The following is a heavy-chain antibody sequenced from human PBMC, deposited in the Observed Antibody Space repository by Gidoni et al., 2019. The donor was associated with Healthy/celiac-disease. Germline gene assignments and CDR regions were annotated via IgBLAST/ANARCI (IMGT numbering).Heavy chain of an antibody. V-gene: IGHV1-24*01. CDR2: FDPEDGET. J-gene: IGHJ6*03. D-gene: IGHD5-12*01. CDR1: GYTLTEIS. Sequence: QVQLVQSGAEVKKPGASVKVSCKVSGYTLTEISMHWVRQTPPGKGLEWMGGFDPEDGETIYAQKFQGRVTMTEDTSTDTAYMELSSLRSEDTAVYYCATGQWLRSGRYYYYYMDVWGKGTTVTVSS. CDR3: ATGQWLRSGRYYYYYMDV.